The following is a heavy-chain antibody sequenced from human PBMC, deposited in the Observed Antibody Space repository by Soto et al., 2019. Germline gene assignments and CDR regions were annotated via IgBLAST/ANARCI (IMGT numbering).Heavy chain of an antibody. V-gene: IGHV1-8*01. CDR3: AREKSYGMDV. CDR1: GYTFTSYD. Sequence: QVQLVQSGAEVKKPGASVKVSCKASGYTFTSYDIKWVRQATGQGLEWRGWMNPTSCNTAYAQKFQGRVTMTRNTSISTAYMELSSLRSEDTAVYYCAREKSYGMDVWGQGTTVTVSS. J-gene: IGHJ6*02. CDR2: MNPTSCNT.